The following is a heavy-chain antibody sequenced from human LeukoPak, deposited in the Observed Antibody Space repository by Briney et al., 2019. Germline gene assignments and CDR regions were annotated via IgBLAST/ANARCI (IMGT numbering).Heavy chain of an antibody. Sequence: PGRSLKLSCAASGFNFSSDAMHWVRQAPGKGLEWVAVISNDGRSKYFADSAKGRFTISRDNSKNTLYLQMNSLTAEDTAVFYCAKGLAGYTSGWYGIFDYWGQGALVTVSS. J-gene: IGHJ4*02. CDR3: AKGLAGYTSGWYGIFDY. CDR1: GFNFSSDA. CDR2: ISNDGRSK. V-gene: IGHV3-30*18. D-gene: IGHD6-19*01.